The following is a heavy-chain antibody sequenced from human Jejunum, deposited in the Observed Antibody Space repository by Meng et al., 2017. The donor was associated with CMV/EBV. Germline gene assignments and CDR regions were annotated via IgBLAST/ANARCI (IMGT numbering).Heavy chain of an antibody. D-gene: IGHD4-23*01. CDR1: GFSLRSQG. V-gene: IGHV3-23*01. CDR3: SRDRWSEGSADV. J-gene: IGHJ3*01. CDR2: ITLSGNTA. Sequence: AGFSLRSQGMNWVRPAPGKGLEWVASITLSGNTAYYAESAKGRFTISKDNSKNTLYLQMTSLTGDDTAVYYCSRDRWSEGSADVWGQGTGVTVSS.